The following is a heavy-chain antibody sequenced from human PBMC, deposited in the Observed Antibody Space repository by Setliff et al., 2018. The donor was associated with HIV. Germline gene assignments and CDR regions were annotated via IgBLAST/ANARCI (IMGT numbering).Heavy chain of an antibody. Sequence: SETLSLTCTVSGDSMSSDNYFWVWVRQPPGKGLEWIVNIFHSGNTYYSPSLKSRVTFSVDPSKSQFSLKLSSLTAADTAVYYCARGRTQWPNYNYFDPWGRGTLVTVSS. V-gene: IGHV4-39*07. CDR2: IFHSGNT. J-gene: IGHJ5*02. CDR3: ARGRTQWPNYNYFDP. D-gene: IGHD6-19*01. CDR1: GDSMSSDNYF.